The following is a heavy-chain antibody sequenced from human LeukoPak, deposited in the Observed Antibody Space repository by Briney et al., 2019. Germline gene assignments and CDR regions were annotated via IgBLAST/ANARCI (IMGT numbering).Heavy chain of an antibody. CDR1: GFTFGYYA. CDR3: TRDQTPYY. J-gene: IGHJ4*02. CDR2: IASETYGGTA. Sequence: GRSLRLSCTASGFTFGYYAMTWVRQAPGKGREWVGFIASETYGGTAKYAASVKGRFTISRDDSKSIAYLQMNSLKTEDTAVYYCTRDQTPYYWGQGTLVTVSS. V-gene: IGHV3-49*04.